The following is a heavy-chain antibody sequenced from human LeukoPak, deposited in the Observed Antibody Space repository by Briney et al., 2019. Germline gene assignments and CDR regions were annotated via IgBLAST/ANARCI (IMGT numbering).Heavy chain of an antibody. CDR3: ARGYCSSTSCYYSVDY. D-gene: IGHD2-2*01. Sequence: GGSLRLSCAASGFTFSSYSMNWVRQAPGKGLEWVSSISSSSSYIYYADSVKGRFTISRDNAKNSLYLQMNSLRAEDTAVYYCARGYCSSTSCYYSVDYWGQGTLVTVSS. J-gene: IGHJ4*02. V-gene: IGHV3-21*01. CDR1: GFTFSSYS. CDR2: ISSSSSYI.